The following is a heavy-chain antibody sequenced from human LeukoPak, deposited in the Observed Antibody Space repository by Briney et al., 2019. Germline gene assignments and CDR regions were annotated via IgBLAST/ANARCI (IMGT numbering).Heavy chain of an antibody. CDR2: INPNSGGT. J-gene: IGHJ4*02. CDR3: ARDDGIFGY. D-gene: IGHD1-26*01. Sequence: ASVKVSCKASGYTFTSYGISWVRQAPGQGLEWVGWINPNSGGTNYAQKFQGRVTMTRDTSISTAYMELSRLRSDDTAVYYCARDDGIFGYWGQGTLVTVSS. CDR1: GYTFTSYG. V-gene: IGHV1-2*02.